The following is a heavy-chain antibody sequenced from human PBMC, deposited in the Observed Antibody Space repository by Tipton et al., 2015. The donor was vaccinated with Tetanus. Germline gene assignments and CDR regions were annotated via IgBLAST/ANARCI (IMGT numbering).Heavy chain of an antibody. CDR1: GYTFTSYY. CDR3: AIGPTVTTAHYYYGMDV. V-gene: IGHV1-46*01. J-gene: IGHJ6*02. D-gene: IGHD4-11*01. Sequence: QSGAEVKKPGASVEVSCKASGYTFTSYYMHWVRQAPGQGIEWMGIINPSGGSTSYAQKFQGRVTMTRDTSTSTVYMELSSLRSEDAAVYYCAIGPTVTTAHYYYGMDVWGQGPTVTVSS. CDR2: INPSGGST.